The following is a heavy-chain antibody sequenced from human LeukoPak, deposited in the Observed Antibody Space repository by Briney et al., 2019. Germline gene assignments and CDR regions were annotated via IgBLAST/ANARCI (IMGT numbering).Heavy chain of an antibody. V-gene: IGHV3-74*01. CDR1: GFTFSSYW. Sequence: GGSLRLSCAASGFTFSSYWMHWVRQAPGKGLVWVSRINSDGSSTSYADSVKGRFTISRDDAKNTLYLQMNSLRAEDTAFYYCAKDMEVSGSLSGGMDVWGQGTTVTVSS. J-gene: IGHJ6*02. CDR3: AKDMEVSGSLSGGMDV. D-gene: IGHD3-10*01. CDR2: INSDGSST.